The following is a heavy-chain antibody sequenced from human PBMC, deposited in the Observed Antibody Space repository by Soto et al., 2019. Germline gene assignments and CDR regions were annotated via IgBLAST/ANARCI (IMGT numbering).Heavy chain of an antibody. Sequence: EVQLVESGGGLVQPGGSLRLSCAASGFTVSSNYMSWVRQAPGKVLERVSVIYSGGSAYYADSVKGRFTISRDNSKNTLYLQMNSLRAEDTAVYYCARHGYSYGGGYFDYWGQGTLVTVSS. CDR1: GFTVSSNY. V-gene: IGHV3-66*04. CDR2: IYSGGSA. D-gene: IGHD5-18*01. CDR3: ARHGYSYGGGYFDY. J-gene: IGHJ4*02.